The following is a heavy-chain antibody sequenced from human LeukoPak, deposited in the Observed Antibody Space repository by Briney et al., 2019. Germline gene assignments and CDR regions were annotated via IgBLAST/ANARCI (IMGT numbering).Heavy chain of an antibody. CDR2: IDRNDDK. Sequence: SGPTLVNPPQTPPLSSTFSGSSPRTSGVGVGWIRQLQGKALEWLPSIDRNDDKRYSPALKSRLTITKDTSKKHLVLTMTNRDTVDTATDYCSHYGSGSSKPFDYWGQGTLVTVSS. CDR3: SHYGSGSSKPFDY. V-gene: IGHV2-5*01. J-gene: IGHJ4*02. D-gene: IGHD3-10*01. CDR1: GSSPRTSGVG.